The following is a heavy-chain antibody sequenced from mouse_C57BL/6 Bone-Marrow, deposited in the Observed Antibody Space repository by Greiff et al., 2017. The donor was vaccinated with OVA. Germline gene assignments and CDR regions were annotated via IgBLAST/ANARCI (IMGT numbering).Heavy chain of an antibody. Sequence: QVQLQQPGAELVKPGASVKLSCKASGYTFTSYWMHWVKQRPGQGLEWIGVIHPNSGSTNYYEKFKSKATLTVDKSSSTAYMQLSSLTSEDSAVYYCAKIYYDYGDYWGQGTTLTVSS. CDR1: GYTFTSYW. CDR2: IHPNSGST. CDR3: AKIYYDYGDY. D-gene: IGHD2-4*01. V-gene: IGHV1-64*01. J-gene: IGHJ2*01.